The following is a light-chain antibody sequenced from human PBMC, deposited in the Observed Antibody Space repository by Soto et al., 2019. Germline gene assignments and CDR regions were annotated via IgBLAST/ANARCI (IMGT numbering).Light chain of an antibody. V-gene: IGLV2-14*01. Sequence: QAVVTQPASVSGSPGQSITISCTGTSSDVGGYNYVSWYQQHPDKAPKLMIYEVSNRPSGVSNRFSGSKSGNTASLTISGLQAEDEADYYCSSYTSSSTLYVFGTGTKVTVL. CDR1: SSDVGGYNY. CDR2: EVS. CDR3: SSYTSSSTLYV. J-gene: IGLJ1*01.